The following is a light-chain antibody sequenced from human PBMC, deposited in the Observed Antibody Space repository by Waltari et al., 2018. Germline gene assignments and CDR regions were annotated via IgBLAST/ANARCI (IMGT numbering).Light chain of an antibody. CDR2: HAS. Sequence: EVVLTQSPGTLALSPGERATLSSRASQSVGTYFVWYQQKPCQAPRLLIYHASTRTTGIPDRFSGSGSGTDFSLTISRLEPEDFAVYYCQKYERLPATFGQGTKVEIK. V-gene: IGKV3-20*01. CDR3: QKYERLPAT. CDR1: QSVGTY. J-gene: IGKJ1*01.